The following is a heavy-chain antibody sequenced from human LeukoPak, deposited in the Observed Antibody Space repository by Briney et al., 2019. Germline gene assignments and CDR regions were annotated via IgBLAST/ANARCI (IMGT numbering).Heavy chain of an antibody. Sequence: PGGSLRLSCAASGSTSSQFGMHWVRQAPGKGLEWISLISSGDGATNYADSVKGRFTISRDNARNSLYLQMNSLRDEDTAVYYCARHSGNSFDYWGQGTLVTVSS. CDR2: ISSGDGAT. CDR1: GSTSSQFG. CDR3: ARHSGNSFDY. D-gene: IGHD2-21*01. V-gene: IGHV3-48*02. J-gene: IGHJ4*02.